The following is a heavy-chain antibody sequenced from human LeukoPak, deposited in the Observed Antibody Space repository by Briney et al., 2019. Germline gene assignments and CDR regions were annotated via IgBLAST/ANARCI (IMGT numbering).Heavy chain of an antibody. CDR3: ARGGGTEWLLVPFEY. V-gene: IGHV1-69*06. Sequence: ASVKVSCKASGGTFSSYAISWVRQAPGQGLEWMGGIIPIFGTANYAQKFQGRVTMTGDTSISTAYMDLSSLRSDDTAVYYCARGGGTEWLLVPFEYWGQGTLVTVSS. CDR1: GGTFSSYA. CDR2: IIPIFGTA. D-gene: IGHD3-22*01. J-gene: IGHJ4*02.